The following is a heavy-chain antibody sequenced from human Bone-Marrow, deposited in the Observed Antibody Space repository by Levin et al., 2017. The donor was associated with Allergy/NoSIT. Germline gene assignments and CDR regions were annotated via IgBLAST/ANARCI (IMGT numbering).Heavy chain of an antibody. J-gene: IGHJ5*02. CDR1: GGSFSGYY. Sequence: GSLRLSCAVYGGSFSGYYWSWIRQPPGKGLEWIGEINHSGSTNYNPSLKSRVTISVDTSKNQFSLKLSSVTAADTAVYYCARGPGVVVVSNWFDPWGQGTLVTVSS. V-gene: IGHV4-34*01. D-gene: IGHD3-22*01. CDR2: INHSGST. CDR3: ARGPGVVVVSNWFDP.